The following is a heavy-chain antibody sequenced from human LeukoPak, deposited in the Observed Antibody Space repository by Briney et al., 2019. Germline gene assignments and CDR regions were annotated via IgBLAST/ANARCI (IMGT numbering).Heavy chain of an antibody. CDR3: ARDLPHKDGNQPRAVAGYYMDV. CDR1: GGTFSSYA. Sequence: AASVKVSCKASGGTFSSYAISWVRQAPGQGLEWMGGIIPIFGTANYAQKFQGRVTITADKSTSTAYMELSSLRSEDTAVYYCARDLPHKDGNQPRAVAGYYMDVWGKGTTVTVSS. CDR2: IIPIFGTA. D-gene: IGHD4-23*01. J-gene: IGHJ6*03. V-gene: IGHV1-69*06.